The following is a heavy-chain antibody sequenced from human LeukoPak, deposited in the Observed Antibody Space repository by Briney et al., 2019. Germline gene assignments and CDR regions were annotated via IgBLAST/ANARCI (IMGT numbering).Heavy chain of an antibody. CDR1: GGTFSSYT. CDR2: IIPILGIA. V-gene: IGHV1-69*02. J-gene: IGHJ3*02. CDR3: ARNSPHFWSGYPKADAFDI. D-gene: IGHD3-3*02. Sequence: SVKVSCKASGGTFSSYTISWVRQAPGQGLEWMGRIIPILGIANYGQKFQGRVTITADKSTSTAYMEVRSLRSEDTAVYYCARNSPHFWSGYPKADAFDIWGQGTMVTVSS.